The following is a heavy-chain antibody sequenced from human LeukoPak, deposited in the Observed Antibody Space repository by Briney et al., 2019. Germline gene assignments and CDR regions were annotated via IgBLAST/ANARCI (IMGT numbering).Heavy chain of an antibody. J-gene: IGHJ6*03. CDR3: ARVGNYYYNMDV. CDR1: GGSIGTSY. V-gene: IGHV4-59*12. Sequence: SETLSLTCSVSGGSIGTSYWSWIRQPPGKGLEWIGYIYYNGATNYNPSLKTRVTISLDTPKNQFSLKLSSVTAADTAVYYCARVGNYYYNMDVWGKGTTVTVSS. CDR2: IYYNGAT.